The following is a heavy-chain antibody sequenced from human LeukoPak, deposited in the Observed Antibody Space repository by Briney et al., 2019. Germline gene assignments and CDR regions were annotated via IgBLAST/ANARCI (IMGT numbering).Heavy chain of an antibody. CDR2: THPSGNT. CDR1: GYSISSGYY. J-gene: IGHJ5*02. CDR3: ARKAPKKGWFDP. V-gene: IGHV4-38-2*02. Sequence: SETLSLTCTVSGYSISSGYYWGWIRQPPGKGLEWIGYTHPSGNTNYSPSLKSRVTISIDMSSNQFSLKLSSVTAADTAVYYCARKAPKKGWFDPWGQGTLVTVSS.